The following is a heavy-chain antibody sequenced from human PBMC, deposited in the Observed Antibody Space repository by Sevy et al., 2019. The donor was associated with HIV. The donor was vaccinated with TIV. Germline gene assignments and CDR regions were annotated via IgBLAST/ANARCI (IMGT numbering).Heavy chain of an antibody. CDR3: ARGAGPGVQGLGVDF. D-gene: IGHD3-10*01. Sequence: GGSLRLSCVASGFTFSSYWMTWVRQAPGKGPEWVANIGQDGSEKYHVDSVKGRLTISRDKAKNLLYLQMTSRRVEDTAVYYYARGAGPGVQGLGVDFWGQGSPVTVSS. CDR1: GFTFSSYW. J-gene: IGHJ4*02. CDR2: IGQDGSEK. V-gene: IGHV3-7*01.